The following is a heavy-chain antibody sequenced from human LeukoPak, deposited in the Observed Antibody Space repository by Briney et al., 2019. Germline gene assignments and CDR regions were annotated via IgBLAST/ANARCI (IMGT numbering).Heavy chain of an antibody. Sequence: PGGSLRLSCAASGFTFSSYGMNWVRQAPGKGLEWVSGITGSGGSTYYADSVKGRFTISRDNSKNTLYLQMNSLRAEDTAVYYCAKDRNIVAPYFDYWGQGTLVTVSS. J-gene: IGHJ4*02. CDR2: ITGSGGST. V-gene: IGHV3-23*01. D-gene: IGHD5-12*01. CDR3: AKDRNIVAPYFDY. CDR1: GFTFSSYG.